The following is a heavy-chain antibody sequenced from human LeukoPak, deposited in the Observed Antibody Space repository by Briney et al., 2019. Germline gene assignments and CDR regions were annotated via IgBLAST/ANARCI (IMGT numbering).Heavy chain of an antibody. D-gene: IGHD6-13*01. V-gene: IGHV3-53*01. J-gene: IGHJ4*02. Sequence: GGSLRLSCAASGFTVSSNYMSWVRQAPGTGLEWVSVIYSGGSTYYADSVNGRFTISRDNAKNTLYLQMNSLRDEDTAVYYCARGLAAAGNSFDSWGQGTLVTVSS. CDR3: ARGLAAAGNSFDS. CDR2: IYSGGST. CDR1: GFTVSSNY.